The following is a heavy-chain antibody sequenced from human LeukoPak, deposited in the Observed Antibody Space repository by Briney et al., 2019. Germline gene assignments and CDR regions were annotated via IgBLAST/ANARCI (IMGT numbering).Heavy chain of an antibody. V-gene: IGHV3-7*01. CDR1: GFTFSNYW. J-gene: IGHJ4*02. CDR3: VRDRGYSNFDY. D-gene: IGHD4-11*01. Sequence: GGSLRLSCAASGFTFSNYWMSWVRQAPGKGLEWVANMNGDGGGINYVDSVKGRFTISRDNAREALYLQMNSLRAEDTAVYYCVRDRGYSNFDYWGQGSLVTVSS. CDR2: MNGDGGGI.